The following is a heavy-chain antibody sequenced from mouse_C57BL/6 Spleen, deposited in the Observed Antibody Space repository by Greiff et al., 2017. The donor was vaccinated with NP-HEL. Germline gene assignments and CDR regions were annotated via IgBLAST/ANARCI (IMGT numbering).Heavy chain of an antibody. Sequence: QVQLQQPGAELVKPGASVKMSCKASGYTFTSYWITWVKQRPGQGLEWIGDIYPGSGSTNYNEKCKSKATLTVDTPPSTAYMQLSSLTSEDSAVYYCARGGQLRSYYFDYWGKGTTLTASS. CDR2: IYPGSGST. CDR1: GYTFTSYW. CDR3: ARGGQLRSYYFDY. V-gene: IGHV1-55*01. J-gene: IGHJ2*01. D-gene: IGHD3-2*02.